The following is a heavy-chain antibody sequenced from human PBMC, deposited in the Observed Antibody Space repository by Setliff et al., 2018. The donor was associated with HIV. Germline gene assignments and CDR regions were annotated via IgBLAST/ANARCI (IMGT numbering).Heavy chain of an antibody. V-gene: IGHV4-34*01. Sequence: PSETLSLTCAVYGGSFSDYNWSWIRQSPGRGLEWIGEINHSGGTNYNPSLKSRVTISGDTSKNQVSLNLTSVTAADVAVYFCVRGVIETYWDYFKVYYFNYMDLWGNGTTVTVSS. D-gene: IGHD2-21*01. CDR1: GGSFSDYN. CDR3: VRGVIETYWDYFKVYYFNYMDL. J-gene: IGHJ6*03. CDR2: INHSGGT.